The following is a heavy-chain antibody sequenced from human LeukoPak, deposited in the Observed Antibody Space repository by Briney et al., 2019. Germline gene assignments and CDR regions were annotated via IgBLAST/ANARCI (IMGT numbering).Heavy chain of an antibody. J-gene: IGHJ4*02. CDR3: ARYGHTAMVDY. Sequence: SETLSLTCTVSGGSISSSSYYWGWIRQPPGKGLEWIGSIYYSGSTYYNPSLKSRVTISVDTSKNQFSLKLSSVTAADTAVYYCARYGHTAMVDYWGQGTLVTVSS. D-gene: IGHD5-18*01. CDR1: GGSISSSSYY. CDR2: IYYSGST. V-gene: IGHV4-39*01.